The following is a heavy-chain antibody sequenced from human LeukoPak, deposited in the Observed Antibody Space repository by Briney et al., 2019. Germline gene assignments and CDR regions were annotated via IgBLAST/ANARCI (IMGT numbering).Heavy chain of an antibody. D-gene: IGHD6-19*01. CDR2: ISGIGDTL. Sequence: GGSLRLSCVASGFSFSINAMMWVRQAPGKGLEWVSGISGIGDTLFYSDPVKGRFTISRDNSKNTVYLQMNSLRVEDSAVYYCAKKNGGGWPTIFFDYWGQGILVTVSS. J-gene: IGHJ4*02. CDR1: GFSFSINA. CDR3: AKKNGGGWPTIFFDY. V-gene: IGHV3-23*01.